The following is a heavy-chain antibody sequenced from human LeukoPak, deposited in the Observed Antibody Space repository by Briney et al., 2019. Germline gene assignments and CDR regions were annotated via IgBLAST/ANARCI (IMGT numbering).Heavy chain of an antibody. CDR1: GLTFTKAW. D-gene: IGHD3-10*01. Sequence: GGSLRLSCAASGLTFTKAWMTWVRQAPGKGLEWVSYISSSSSTIYYADSVKGRFTISRDNAKNSLYLQMNSLRAEDTAVYYCAREIGSGSYFNWGQGTLVTVSS. J-gene: IGHJ4*02. CDR2: ISSSSSTI. V-gene: IGHV3-48*01. CDR3: AREIGSGSYFN.